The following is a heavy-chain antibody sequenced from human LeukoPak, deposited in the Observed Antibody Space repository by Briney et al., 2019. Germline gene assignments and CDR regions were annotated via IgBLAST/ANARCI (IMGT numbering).Heavy chain of an antibody. CDR3: VRDKRGAAAADDPFDI. CDR1: GYTFTGYY. Sequence: ASVKVSCKASGYTFTGYYMHWVRQATGQGLEWMGWMNPNSGNTGYAQKFQGRVTMTRDTSISTAYMELSSLRVEDSAVYYCVRDKRGAAAADDPFDIWGQGTMVTVSS. V-gene: IGHV1-8*02. D-gene: IGHD6-13*01. CDR2: MNPNSGNT. J-gene: IGHJ3*02.